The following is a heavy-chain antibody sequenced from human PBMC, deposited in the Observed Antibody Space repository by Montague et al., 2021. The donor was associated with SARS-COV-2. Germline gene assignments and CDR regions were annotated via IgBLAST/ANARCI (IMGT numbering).Heavy chain of an antibody. J-gene: IGHJ5*02. CDR1: GLRVSNNY. D-gene: IGHD3-10*01. CDR3: ARDRGEP. CDR2: IYSEGTT. V-gene: IGHV3-53*05. Sequence: SLRLSCAVSGLRVSNNYMTWVRQAPGEGLEWVSLIYSEGTTKYADSVQGRFTISRDSSKNTVYLQMNSLRPDDTAIYYCARDRGEPWGQGTLVTVSS.